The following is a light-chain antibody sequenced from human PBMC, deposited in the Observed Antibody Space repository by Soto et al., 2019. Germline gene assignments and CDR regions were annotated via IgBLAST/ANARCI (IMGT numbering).Light chain of an antibody. V-gene: IGKV1-39*01. CDR3: QQSYCTLT. J-gene: IGKJ4*01. Sequence: DIQMTQSPSSLSASVGDRVTITCRASQSISSYLNWYQQKPGKAPKLLIYAASSLQSGVPSRFSGSGSGTDFTLTISSLQPEDFATYYCQQSYCTLTFGGGTKVDIK. CDR1: QSISSY. CDR2: AAS.